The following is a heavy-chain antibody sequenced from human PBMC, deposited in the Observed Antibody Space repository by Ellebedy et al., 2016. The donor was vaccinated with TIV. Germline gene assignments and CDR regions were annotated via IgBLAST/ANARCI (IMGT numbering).Heavy chain of an antibody. V-gene: IGHV1-18*01. D-gene: IGHD3-16*02. CDR2: ISVWNGNT. CDR1: GYTFTTYG. CDR3: ARDATVWGSYRYPDS. Sequence: ASVKVSCXASGYTFTTYGISWVRQVPGQGLEWMGWISVWNGNTTYVEKFQGRVTMTADTSATTVYMELRGLRTDDTAVYYCARDATVWGSYRYPDSWGQGTLVSVSS. J-gene: IGHJ5*01.